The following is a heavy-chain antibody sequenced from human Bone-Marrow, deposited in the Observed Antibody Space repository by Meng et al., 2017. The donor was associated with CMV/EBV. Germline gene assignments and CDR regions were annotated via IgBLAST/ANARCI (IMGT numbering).Heavy chain of an antibody. CDR3: AKGGSRITMIVVVMDDAFDI. CDR1: GFTFSSYA. CDR2: ISGSGGST. D-gene: IGHD3-22*01. Sequence: GESLKISCAASGFTFSSYAMSWVRQAPGKGLEWVSAISGSGGSTYYADSVKGRFNISRDNSKNTLYLQMISLRAEDTAVYYWAKGGSRITMIVVVMDDAFDIWGQGTMVQRLL. J-gene: IGHJ3*02. V-gene: IGHV3-23*01.